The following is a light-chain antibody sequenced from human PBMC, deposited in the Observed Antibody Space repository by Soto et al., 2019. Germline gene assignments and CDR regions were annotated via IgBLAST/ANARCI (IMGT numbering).Light chain of an antibody. CDR2: SAS. J-gene: IGKJ4*01. CDR1: QTVRNNY. Sequence: EFVLTQSPGTLSLSPGERATLSCRASQTVRNNYLAWYQQKPGQAPRLLFYSASSMVSGIPDRFTASGSGTDFTLTISRLEPEDFAVYICQQYGKSPLTFGGGTKVDIK. CDR3: QQYGKSPLT. V-gene: IGKV3-20*01.